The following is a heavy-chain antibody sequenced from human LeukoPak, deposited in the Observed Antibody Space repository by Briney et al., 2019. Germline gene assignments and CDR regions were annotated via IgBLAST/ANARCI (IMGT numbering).Heavy chain of an antibody. J-gene: IGHJ4*02. V-gene: IGHV5-51*01. D-gene: IGHD2-15*01. CDR3: ARQVDCSGGSCYEDY. CDR2: IYPGDSDT. Sequence: GESLKISCKGSGYTFTSYWIGWVRQMPGKGLEWMGIIYPGDSDTRYSPSFQGQVTISADKSISTAYLQWSSLKASDTAMYYCARQVDCSGGSCYEDYWGQGTLVTVSS. CDR1: GYTFTSYW.